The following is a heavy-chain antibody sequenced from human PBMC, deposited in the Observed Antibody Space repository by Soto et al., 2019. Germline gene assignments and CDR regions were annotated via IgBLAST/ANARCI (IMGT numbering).Heavy chain of an antibody. CDR3: AGHCISSSCYQDY. J-gene: IGHJ4*02. Sequence: SETLSLTCTVSGGSISSSSNYWGWIRQPPGKGLEWIGSINYSGSTYYNPSLKSRVTISVDTSKNQFSLKLSSVTAADTAVYYCAGHCISSSCYQDYWGQGTLVTV. CDR1: GGSISSSSNY. CDR2: INYSGST. D-gene: IGHD2-2*01. V-gene: IGHV4-39*01.